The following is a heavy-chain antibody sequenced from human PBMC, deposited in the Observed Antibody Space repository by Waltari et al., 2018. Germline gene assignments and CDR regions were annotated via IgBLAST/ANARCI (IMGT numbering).Heavy chain of an antibody. CDR2: IYYSGST. J-gene: IGHJ3*02. Sequence: QLQLQESGPGLVKPSETLSLTCTVSGGSISSSSYYWGWIRQPPGKGMEWIGSIYYSGSTYYNPSLKSRVTISVDTSKNQFSLKLSSVTAADTAVYYCARRGSYSAFDIWGQGTMVTVSS. CDR3: ARRGSYSAFDI. CDR1: GGSISSSSYY. D-gene: IGHD3-16*01. V-gene: IGHV4-39*01.